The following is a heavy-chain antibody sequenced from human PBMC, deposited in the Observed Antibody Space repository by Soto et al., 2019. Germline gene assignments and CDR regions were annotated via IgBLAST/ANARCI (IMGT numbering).Heavy chain of an antibody. CDR2: INPNSGGT. J-gene: IGHJ6*02. CDR1: VYTFTGYY. D-gene: IGHD2-15*01. V-gene: IGHV1-2*02. CDR3: ARDGAHLYYYYYGMDV. Sequence: ASVKFSCKASVYTFTGYYMHWVRQAPGQGLEWMGWINPNSGGTNYAQKFQGRVTMTRDTSTSTVYMELSSLRSEDTALYYCARDGAHLYYYYYGMDVWGQGTTVTVSS.